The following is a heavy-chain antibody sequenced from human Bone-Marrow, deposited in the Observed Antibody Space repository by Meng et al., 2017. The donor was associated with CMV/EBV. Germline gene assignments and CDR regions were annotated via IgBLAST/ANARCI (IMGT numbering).Heavy chain of an antibody. D-gene: IGHD2-2*01. J-gene: IGHJ6*02. Sequence: GESLKISCAASGFTFSSYGMHWVRQAPGKGLEWVAFIRYDGSNKCYADSVKGRFTISRDNSKNTLYLQMNSLRAEDTAVYYCARSQRCSSSSCAGGMDVWGQGTTVTVSS. CDR3: ARSQRCSSSSCAGGMDV. CDR2: IRYDGSNK. CDR1: GFTFSSYG. V-gene: IGHV3-30*02.